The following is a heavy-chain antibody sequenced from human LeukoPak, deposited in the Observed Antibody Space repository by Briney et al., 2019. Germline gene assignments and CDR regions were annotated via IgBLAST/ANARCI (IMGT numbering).Heavy chain of an antibody. J-gene: IGHJ4*02. CDR3: ATTHSSSSDPDY. D-gene: IGHD6-6*01. CDR2: ISGSGGST. V-gene: IGHV3-23*01. CDR1: GFTFSSYA. Sequence: SGGSLRLSCAASGFTFSSYAMSWVRQAPGKGLGWVSAISGSGGSTYYADSVKGRFTISRDNSKNTLYLQMNSLRAEDTAVYYCATTHSSSSDPDYWGQGTLVTVSS.